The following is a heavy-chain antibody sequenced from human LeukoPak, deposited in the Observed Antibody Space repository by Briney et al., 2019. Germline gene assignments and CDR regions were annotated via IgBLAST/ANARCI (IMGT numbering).Heavy chain of an antibody. Sequence: PGWCLRLSCAASGFTFNTYNMIWVREAPGKGLEWPSYISGSSRTIYYADSVKGRFTISRDNAKDSLFLQMDSLRDEDTAVYYCARSSGWLFDYWGQGTLVTVSS. CDR1: GFTFNTYN. CDR2: ISGSSRTI. V-gene: IGHV3-48*02. D-gene: IGHD6-19*01. J-gene: IGHJ4*02. CDR3: ARSSGWLFDY.